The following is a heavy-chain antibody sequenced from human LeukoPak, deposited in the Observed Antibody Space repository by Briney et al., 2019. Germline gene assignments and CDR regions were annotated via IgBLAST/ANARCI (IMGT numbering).Heavy chain of an antibody. V-gene: IGHV4-61*02. CDR2: IYTSGST. Sequence: SETLSLTCTVSGGSISSGSYYWSWIRQPAGKGLEWIGRIYTSGSTNYNPSLRSRVTISIDTSKNQFSLKLSSVTAADTAVYYCARDRFRDGYNSGTIWGQGTMVTLSS. CDR1: GGSISSGSYY. CDR3: ARDRFRDGYNSGTI. D-gene: IGHD5-24*01. J-gene: IGHJ3*02.